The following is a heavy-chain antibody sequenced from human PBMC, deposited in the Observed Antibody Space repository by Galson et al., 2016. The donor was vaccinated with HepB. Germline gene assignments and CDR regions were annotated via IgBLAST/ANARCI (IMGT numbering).Heavy chain of an antibody. D-gene: IGHD3-3*01. V-gene: IGHV3-11*01. Sequence: SLRLSCAASGFTFSDYYMSWIRQAPGKGLEWVSSISNSGSAIYYADSVKGRFTISRDSAKNSLYLEMNSLRVENTAVYYCARGVEIFGTAWDSWGQGTLGTVSS. J-gene: IGHJ4*02. CDR3: ARGVEIFGTAWDS. CDR1: GFTFSDYY. CDR2: ISNSGSAI.